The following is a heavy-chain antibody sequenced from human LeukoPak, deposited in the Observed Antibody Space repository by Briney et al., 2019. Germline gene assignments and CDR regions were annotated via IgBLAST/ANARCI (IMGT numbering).Heavy chain of an antibody. CDR3: ASGYSYDLHDY. Sequence: SETLPLTCAVYGGSFSGYYWSWIRQPPGKGLEWLGEINHSGSTNYNPSLKSRVTISVDTSKNQFSLKLSSVTAADTAVYYCASGYSYDLHDYWGQGILVTVSS. CDR1: GGSFSGYY. J-gene: IGHJ4*02. V-gene: IGHV4-34*01. D-gene: IGHD5-18*01. CDR2: INHSGST.